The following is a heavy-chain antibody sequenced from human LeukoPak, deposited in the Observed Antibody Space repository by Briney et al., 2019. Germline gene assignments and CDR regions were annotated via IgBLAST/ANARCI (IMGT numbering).Heavy chain of an antibody. CDR2: ISATGGSS. J-gene: IGHJ4*02. CDR3: AKDSLYSSGWPHD. V-gene: IGHV3-23*01. CDR1: GFTFSSYA. Sequence: PGGSLRLSCAASGFTFSSYAMSWVRQAPGKGLEWVSAISATGGSSHYADSVKGRFTISRDNSNNMLYLQMNSLRAEDTAVYYCAKDSLYSSGWPHDWGQGTLVTVSS. D-gene: IGHD6-19*01.